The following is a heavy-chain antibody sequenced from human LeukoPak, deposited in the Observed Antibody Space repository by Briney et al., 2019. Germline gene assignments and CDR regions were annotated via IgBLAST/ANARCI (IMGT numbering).Heavy chain of an antibody. J-gene: IGHJ4*02. CDR3: ARGGGANNWDYYFAY. V-gene: IGHV3-21*06. Sequence: SGGSLRLSCAASGFTFSGYSMNWIRQAPGKGLEWVSSISSSSSEVYYADSVRGRFTISRDAAENSLYLQVNNLRAEDTAVYYCARGGGANNWDYYFAYWGRGTLVTVSS. CDR2: ISSSSSEV. CDR1: GFTFSGYS. D-gene: IGHD1-1*01.